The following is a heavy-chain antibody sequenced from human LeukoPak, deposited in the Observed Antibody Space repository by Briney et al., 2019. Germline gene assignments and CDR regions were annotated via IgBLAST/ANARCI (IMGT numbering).Heavy chain of an antibody. CDR3: ARGQDIVVVPAARGFDP. CDR1: GGSFSGCY. CDR2: ISHSGST. V-gene: IGHV4-34*01. J-gene: IGHJ5*02. D-gene: IGHD2-2*01. Sequence: SETMSLTCAVYGGSFSGCYWSWIRQPPGKGLEWIGEISHSGSTNYNPSLKSRVTISVDTSKNQFSLKLSSVTAADTAVYYCARGQDIVVVPAARGFDPWGQGTLVTVSS.